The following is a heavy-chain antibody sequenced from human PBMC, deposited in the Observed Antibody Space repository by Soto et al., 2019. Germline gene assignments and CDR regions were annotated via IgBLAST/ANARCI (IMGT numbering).Heavy chain of an antibody. CDR3: TKDPEVVVTAHDY. Sequence: PGGSLRLSCGASGFTFNRYAMNWVRQAAGKGLEWVSGISGSGATTCYAGPVKGRFTISRANSKNTLSLQMNSLGAGDPAVYSFTKDPEVVVTAHDYWGQGTLVTVSS. CDR1: GFTFNRYA. J-gene: IGHJ4*02. D-gene: IGHD2-21*02. CDR2: ISGSGATT. V-gene: IGHV3-23*01.